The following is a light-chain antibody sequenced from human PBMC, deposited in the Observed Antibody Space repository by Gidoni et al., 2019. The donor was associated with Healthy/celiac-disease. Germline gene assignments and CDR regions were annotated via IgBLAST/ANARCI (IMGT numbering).Light chain of an antibody. CDR2: QDS. J-gene: IGLJ1*01. V-gene: IGLV3-1*01. CDR1: KLGDKY. CDR3: QAWDSSTAP. Sequence: SYELTQPPSVSVSPGQTASITCSGDKLGDKYACWYQQKPGQSPVLVIYQDSKRPSGIPARFSGSNSGNTATLTISGTQAMDEADYYCQAWDSSTAPFGTGTKVTVL.